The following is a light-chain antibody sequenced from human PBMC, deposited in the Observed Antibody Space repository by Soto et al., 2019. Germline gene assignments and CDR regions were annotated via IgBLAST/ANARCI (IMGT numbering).Light chain of an antibody. V-gene: IGKV3-15*01. CDR3: QQYNNSPIT. Sequence: EIVMTQSPATLSVSPGERATLSCRASQSISSNLAWYQQKPGQAPRLLMFRTSSRATGFPARFSGSGSGTEFNLTISSLQSEDFGVYYCQQYNNSPITFGQGTRLEIK. J-gene: IGKJ5*01. CDR2: RTS. CDR1: QSISSN.